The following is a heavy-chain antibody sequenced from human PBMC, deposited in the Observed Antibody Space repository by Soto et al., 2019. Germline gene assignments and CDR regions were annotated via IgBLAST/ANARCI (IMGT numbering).Heavy chain of an antibody. CDR1: GFTVSSNY. J-gene: IGHJ4*02. V-gene: IGHV3-66*01. CDR3: ARGRYDILTGPGDY. D-gene: IGHD3-9*01. CDR2: IYSGGST. Sequence: GWSLRLSCAASGFTVSSNYMSWVRQAPGKGLEWVSVIYSGGSTYYADSVKGRFTISRDNSKNTLYLQMNSLRAEDTAVYYCARGRYDILTGPGDYWGQGTLVTVSS.